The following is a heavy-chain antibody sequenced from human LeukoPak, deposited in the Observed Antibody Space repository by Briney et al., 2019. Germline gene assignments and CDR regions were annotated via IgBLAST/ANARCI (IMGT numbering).Heavy chain of an antibody. D-gene: IGHD3-9*01. CDR3: ARDSALRYFDWLLSDRSWFDP. J-gene: IGHJ5*02. V-gene: IGHV3-74*01. CDR2: INSDGSST. CDR1: GFTFSSYW. Sequence: PGGSLRLSCAASGFTFSSYWMHWVRQAPGKGLVWVSRINSDGSSTSYADSVKGRFTISRDNAKNMLYLQMNSLRAEDTAVYYCARDSALRYFDWLLSDRSWFDPWGQGTLVTVSS.